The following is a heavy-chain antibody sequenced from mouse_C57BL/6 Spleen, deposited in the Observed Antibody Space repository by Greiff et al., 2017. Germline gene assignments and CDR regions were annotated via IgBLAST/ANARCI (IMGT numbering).Heavy chain of an antibody. D-gene: IGHD1-1*01. V-gene: IGHV1-22*01. J-gene: IGHJ3*01. CDR3: ARDYGSSYGGWFAY. Sequence: VQLQQSGPELVKPGASVKMSCKASGYTFTDYNMHWVKQSHGKSLEWIGYINPNNGGTSYNQKFKGKATLTVNKSSSTAYMELRSLTSEDSAVYYCARDYGSSYGGWFAYWGQGTLVTVSA. CDR1: GYTFTDYN. CDR2: INPNNGGT.